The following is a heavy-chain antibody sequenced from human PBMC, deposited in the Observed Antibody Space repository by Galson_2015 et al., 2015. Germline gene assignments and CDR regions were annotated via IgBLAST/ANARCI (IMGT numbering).Heavy chain of an antibody. V-gene: IGHV3-33*01. CDR1: GFNFNNYG. D-gene: IGHD1-26*01. J-gene: IGHJ6*03. Sequence: SLRLSCAASGFNFNNYGIHWVRQTPGKGLEWVAVIWFDGTNRYYADSVKGRFTLSRDTSKTTWYLQMDGLRAEDTAVYYCARRGYRGDYVDVWGIGTTVIVSS. CDR2: IWFDGTNR. CDR3: ARRGYRGDYVDV.